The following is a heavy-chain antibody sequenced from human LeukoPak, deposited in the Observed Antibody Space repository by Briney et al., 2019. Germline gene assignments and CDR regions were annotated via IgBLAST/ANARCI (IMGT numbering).Heavy chain of an antibody. J-gene: IGHJ4*02. Sequence: PSETLSLTCTVSGGSISSYYWSWIRQPPGKGLEWIGYIYYSGSTKYNPSLKSRVTISVDTSKNQFSLKLSSVTAADTAVYYCARDREAVGYCSGGSCYSSGYFDYWGQGTLVTVSS. CDR3: ARDREAVGYCSGGSCYSSGYFDY. D-gene: IGHD2-15*01. V-gene: IGHV4-59*01. CDR2: IYYSGST. CDR1: GGSISSYY.